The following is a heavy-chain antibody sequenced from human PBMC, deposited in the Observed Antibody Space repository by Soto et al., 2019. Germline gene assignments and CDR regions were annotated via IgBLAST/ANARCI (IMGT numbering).Heavy chain of an antibody. J-gene: IGHJ6*02. Sequence: VSVKVSCKASGYTFTGYYMHWVRQAPGQGLEWMGWINPNSGGTNYAQKSQGWVTMTRDTSISTAYMELSRLRSDDTAVYYCARGLRFLEGRYYYYGMDVWGQGTTVTVSS. CDR1: GYTFTGYY. D-gene: IGHD3-3*01. CDR2: INPNSGGT. V-gene: IGHV1-2*04. CDR3: ARGLRFLEGRYYYYGMDV.